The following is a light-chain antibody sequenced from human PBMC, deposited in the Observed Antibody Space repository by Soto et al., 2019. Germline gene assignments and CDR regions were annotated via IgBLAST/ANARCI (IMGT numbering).Light chain of an antibody. V-gene: IGKV3-20*01. CDR1: QSVNSGH. Sequence: ELVLTQSPGTLSLSPGERATLSCRASQSVNSGHLGWYHQKPGQAPRLLIYGASTRATGVPDRFSGSGFGTDFTLTISRLEPEDFAVYYCQDFGSLPYTFGQGTKLEIK. CDR2: GAS. CDR3: QDFGSLPYT. J-gene: IGKJ2*01.